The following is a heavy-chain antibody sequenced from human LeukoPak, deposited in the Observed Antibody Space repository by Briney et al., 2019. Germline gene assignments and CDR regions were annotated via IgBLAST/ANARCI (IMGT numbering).Heavy chain of an antibody. CDR3: AKDMGEDGSYYLDY. V-gene: IGHV3-23*01. CDR2: ISGSGGRT. Sequence: GGSLRLSCAASGFTVSNNYMSWVRQAPEKGLEWVSAISGSGGRTYYAGSVKGRFTVSRDTSKNTLYLQMNGLRAEDTALYYCAKDMGEDGSYYLDYWGQGTLVTVSS. CDR1: GFTVSNNY. D-gene: IGHD1-26*01. J-gene: IGHJ4*02.